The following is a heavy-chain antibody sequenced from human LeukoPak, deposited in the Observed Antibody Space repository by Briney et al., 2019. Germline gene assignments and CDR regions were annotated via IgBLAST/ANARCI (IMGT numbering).Heavy chain of an antibody. D-gene: IGHD3-3*01. CDR1: GGSISSYY. J-gene: IGHJ3*02. Sequence: PSETLSLTCTVSGGSISSYYWSWIRQPPGKGLEWIGYIYYSGSTNYNPSLKSRVTISVDTSKNQFSLKLSSVTAADTAVYYCARQGMPSYYDFWSGYAYDAFDIWGQGTMVTVSS. CDR3: ARQGMPSYYDFWSGYAYDAFDI. CDR2: IYYSGST. V-gene: IGHV4-59*01.